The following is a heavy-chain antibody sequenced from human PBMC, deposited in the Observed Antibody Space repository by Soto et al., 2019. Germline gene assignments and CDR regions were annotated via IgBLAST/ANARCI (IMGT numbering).Heavy chain of an antibody. D-gene: IGHD2-15*01. J-gene: IGHJ6*02. CDR1: GFTFSNYS. V-gene: IGHV3-21*01. CDR2: IGSSSSYI. CDR3: ARVYPPVSLGGLGIEV. Sequence: GGSLRLSCAASGFTFSNYSMNWVRQAPGKGLVWVSSIGSSSSYIYYADSVKGRFTISRDNAKNSLYLQMNSLRAEDTAVYYCARVYPPVSLGGLGIEVWGQGTTVTVSS.